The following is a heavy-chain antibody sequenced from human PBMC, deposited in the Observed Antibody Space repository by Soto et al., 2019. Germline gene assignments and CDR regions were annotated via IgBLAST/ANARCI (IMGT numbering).Heavy chain of an antibody. Sequence: EVQLVESGGGLVKPGGSLRLSCAASGFTFSNAWMNWVRQAPGKGLEWVGRIKSKTDGGTTDYAAPVKGRFTISRDDSKNTLYLQMNSLKTEDTAVYYCTTWDFDWLLAIDYWGQGTLVTVSS. D-gene: IGHD3-9*01. CDR3: TTWDFDWLLAIDY. J-gene: IGHJ4*02. CDR1: GFTFSNAW. CDR2: IKSKTDGGTT. V-gene: IGHV3-15*07.